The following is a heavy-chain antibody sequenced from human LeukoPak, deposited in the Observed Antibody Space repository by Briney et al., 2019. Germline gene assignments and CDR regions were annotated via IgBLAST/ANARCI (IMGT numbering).Heavy chain of an antibody. D-gene: IGHD3-10*01. CDR2: IIPIFGTA. CDR3: ARSPRGVRGVIL. J-gene: IGHJ4*02. Sequence: SVKVSCKASGGTFSSYAISWVRQAPGQGLEWMGGIIPIFGTANYAQKSQGRVTITTDESTSTAYMELSSLRSEDTAVYYCARSPRGVRGVILWGQGTLVTVSS. V-gene: IGHV1-69*05. CDR1: GGTFSSYA.